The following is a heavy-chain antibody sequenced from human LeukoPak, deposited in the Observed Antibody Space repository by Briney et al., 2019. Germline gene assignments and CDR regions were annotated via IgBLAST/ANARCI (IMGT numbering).Heavy chain of an antibody. CDR3: ARDRGDCSSGSCYSEGFPDP. J-gene: IGHJ5*02. CDR1: GFTFSVNS. Sequence: GGSLRLSCAVSGFTFSVNSMNWVRQAPGKGLEWISYISTRSDAIYYADSVKGRFTVSRDNAKNSLYLQMNSLRAEDTAVYYCARDRGDCSSGSCYSEGFPDPWGPGTLVTVSS. CDR2: ISTRSDAI. V-gene: IGHV3-48*01. D-gene: IGHD2-15*01.